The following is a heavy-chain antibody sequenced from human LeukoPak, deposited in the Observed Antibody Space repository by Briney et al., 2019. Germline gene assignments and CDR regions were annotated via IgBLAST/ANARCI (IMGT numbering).Heavy chain of an antibody. Sequence: SETLSLTCAVYGGSFSGYYWSWIRQPPGKGLEWIGEINHSGSTNYNPSLKSRVTISEDTSKNQFSLKLSSVTAADTAVYYCARGSDSSGYYPSRWYYYYYMDVWGKGTTVTVSS. CDR1: GGSFSGYY. CDR3: ARGSDSSGYYPSRWYYYYYMDV. CDR2: INHSGST. J-gene: IGHJ6*03. V-gene: IGHV4-34*01. D-gene: IGHD3-22*01.